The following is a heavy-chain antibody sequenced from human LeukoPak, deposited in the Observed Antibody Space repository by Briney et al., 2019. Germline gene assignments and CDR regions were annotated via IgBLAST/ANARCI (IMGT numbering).Heavy chain of an antibody. V-gene: IGHV3-7*01. D-gene: IGHD1-26*01. Sequence: PGGSLRLSCATSGLTFSSYWMSWVRQAQGQGLERVANIKPDGSEKNYVDSVKGRFTISRDNAKNSLYLQMNSLRAEDTAVYYCARGGSHGYWGQGTLVTVSS. CDR2: IKPDGSEK. CDR1: GLTFSSYW. J-gene: IGHJ4*02. CDR3: ARGGSHGY.